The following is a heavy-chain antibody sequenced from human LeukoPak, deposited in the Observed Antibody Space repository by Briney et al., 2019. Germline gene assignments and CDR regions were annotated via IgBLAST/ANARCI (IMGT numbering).Heavy chain of an antibody. CDR3: ATDPIMVGATFGDY. J-gene: IGHJ4*02. CDR2: ISAYNGNT. Sequence: ASVKVSCKASGYTFTSYGISWVRQAPGQGLEWMGWISAYNGNTNYAQKLQGRVTMTTDTSTSTAYMELRSLRSDDTAVYYCATDPIMVGATFGDYWGQGTLVTVSS. D-gene: IGHD1-26*01. V-gene: IGHV1-18*01. CDR1: GYTFTSYG.